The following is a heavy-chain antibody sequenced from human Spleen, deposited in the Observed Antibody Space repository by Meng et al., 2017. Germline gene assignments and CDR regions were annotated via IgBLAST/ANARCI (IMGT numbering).Heavy chain of an antibody. CDR3: ATTKIFTGHYCGGDCYWRKFDY. Sequence: ASVKVSCKVSGYTLTELSMHWGRQAPGKGLEWMGGFDPEDGETIYAQKFQGRVTMTEDTSTDTAYMELSSLRSEDTAVYYCATTKIFTGHYCGGDCYWRKFDYWGQGTLVTVSS. V-gene: IGHV1-24*01. D-gene: IGHD2-21*02. CDR1: GYTLTELS. J-gene: IGHJ4*02. CDR2: FDPEDGET.